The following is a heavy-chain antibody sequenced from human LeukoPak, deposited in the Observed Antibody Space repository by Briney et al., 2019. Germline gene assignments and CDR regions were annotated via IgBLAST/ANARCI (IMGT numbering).Heavy chain of an antibody. J-gene: IGHJ4*02. V-gene: IGHV1-18*01. CDR3: ARDSYDSSGYYYVFAY. CDR1: DYTFTNYG. CDR2: ISAYNGNT. Sequence: ASVKVSCKASDYTFTNYGISWVRQAPGQGLEWMGWISAYNGNTNQAQKLQGRVTMTTDTSTRTAYMELRSLRSDDTAVYYCARDSYDSSGYYYVFAYWGQGTLVTVSS. D-gene: IGHD3-22*01.